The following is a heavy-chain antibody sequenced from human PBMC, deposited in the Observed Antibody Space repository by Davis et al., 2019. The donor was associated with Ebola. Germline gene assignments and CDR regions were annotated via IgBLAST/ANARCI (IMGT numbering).Heavy chain of an antibody. V-gene: IGHV4-59*08. CDR2: IYYSGST. J-gene: IGHJ5*01. Sequence: SETLSLTCTVSGGSISSYYWSWIRQPPGKGLEWIGHIYYSGSTTYNPSLESRVTISVDTSENQFSLKLSSVTAADTAVYYCATQYSNAWYEYWGHGTLVTVSS. D-gene: IGHD6-13*01. CDR1: GGSISSYY. CDR3: ATQYSNAWYEY.